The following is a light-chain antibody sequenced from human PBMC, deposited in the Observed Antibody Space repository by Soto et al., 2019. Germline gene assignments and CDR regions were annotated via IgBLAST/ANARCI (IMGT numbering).Light chain of an antibody. CDR1: QTISSW. J-gene: IGKJ3*01. V-gene: IGKV1-5*03. CDR3: QQYSTYRIFT. CDR2: KAS. Sequence: DIQMTQSPSTLSASVGDRVTITCRASQTISSWLAWYQQKPGKAPKLLIYKASTLESGVPSRFSGSGSGTEFTLTISGLQPDDFATYYCQQYSTYRIFTFGPGTKVEIK.